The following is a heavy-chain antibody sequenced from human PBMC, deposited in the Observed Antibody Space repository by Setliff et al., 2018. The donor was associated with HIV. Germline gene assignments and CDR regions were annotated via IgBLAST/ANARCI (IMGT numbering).Heavy chain of an antibody. CDR1: GGSFTSYY. D-gene: IGHD3-22*01. CDR2: INHNGGT. V-gene: IGHV4-34*01. J-gene: IGHJ4*02. CDR3: ARDDSGYYYDY. Sequence: PSETLSLTCAVYGGSFTSYYWTWIRQAPGKDLEWIGEINHNGGTNYNPSLKSRVTISVDRSKNQFFLRLTSVTAADTAVYYCARDDSGYYYDYWGQGKLVTVSS.